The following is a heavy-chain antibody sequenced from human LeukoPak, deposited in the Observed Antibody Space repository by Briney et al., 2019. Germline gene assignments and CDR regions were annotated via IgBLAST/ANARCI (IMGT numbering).Heavy chain of an antibody. D-gene: IGHD3-10*01. CDR3: AKGVYYDSGSCNK. V-gene: IGHV3-23*01. Sequence: PGGSLRLSFSASGFTLISFAMAWVPQTPGGGVGRVSTITGGGETKFHSNAVKGRFTISRDNSNNTLYLQMNNLRAEDTAVYFCAKGVYYDSGSCNKWGQGTTVTVSS. CDR2: ITGGGETK. CDR1: GFTLISFA. J-gene: IGHJ4*02.